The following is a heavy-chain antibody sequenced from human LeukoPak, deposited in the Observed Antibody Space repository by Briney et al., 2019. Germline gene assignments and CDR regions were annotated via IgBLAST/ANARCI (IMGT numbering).Heavy chain of an antibody. J-gene: IGHJ4*02. CDR2: IYPGDSDT. CDR3: ARRLSSTPLYDF. Sequence: GESLKISCKGSGYTFTSFWIGWVRQMPGKGLEWMGIIYPGDSDTRYSSSFQGQVTISADKSISTAYLQWSSLKAPDTAMYYCARRLSSTPLYDFWGQGTLVTVSS. CDR1: GYTFTSFW. D-gene: IGHD2-2*01. V-gene: IGHV5-51*01.